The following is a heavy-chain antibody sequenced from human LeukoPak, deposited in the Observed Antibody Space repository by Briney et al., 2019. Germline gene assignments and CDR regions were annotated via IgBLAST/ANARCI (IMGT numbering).Heavy chain of an antibody. V-gene: IGHV3-30*02. CDR3: AKDPTELGPLTEIDY. D-gene: IGHD1-14*01. CDR1: GCTFSSYG. CDR2: IRYDGSNK. J-gene: IGHJ4*02. Sequence: PGGSLILSCAASGCTFSSYGMHWVRQAPGKGLEWVAFIRYDGSNKYYADSVKGRFTISRDNSKNTLYLQMNSLRAEDTAVYYCAKDPTELGPLTEIDYWGQGTLVTVSS.